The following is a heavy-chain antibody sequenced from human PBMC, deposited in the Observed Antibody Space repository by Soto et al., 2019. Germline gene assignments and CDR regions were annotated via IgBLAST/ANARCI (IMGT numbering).Heavy chain of an antibody. CDR3: ARGGGGYYYDSSGYYYRDAFDI. CDR2: IIPIFGTA. D-gene: IGHD3-22*01. J-gene: IGHJ3*02. V-gene: IGHV1-69*12. CDR1: GGTFSSYA. Sequence: QVQLVQSGAEVKKPGSSVKVSCKASGGTFSSYAISWVRQAPGQGLEWMGGIIPIFGTANYAQKFQGRVTITADESTNTAYMELGSLRSEDTAVYYCARGGGGYYYDSSGYYYRDAFDIWGQGTMVTVSS.